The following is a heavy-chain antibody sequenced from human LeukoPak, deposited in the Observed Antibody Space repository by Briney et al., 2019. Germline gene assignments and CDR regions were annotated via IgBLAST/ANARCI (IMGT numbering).Heavy chain of an antibody. J-gene: IGHJ4*02. CDR3: ARGITGSTGFDY. Sequence: SETLSLTCTVSGGSISSYYWSWIRQPAGKGLEWIGRIYTSGTTNYNPSLKSRVTMSVDTSKNHFSLKLNSVTAADTAVYYCARGITGSTGFDYWGQGTLVTVSS. V-gene: IGHV4-4*07. D-gene: IGHD1-7*01. CDR2: IYTSGTT. CDR1: GGSISSYY.